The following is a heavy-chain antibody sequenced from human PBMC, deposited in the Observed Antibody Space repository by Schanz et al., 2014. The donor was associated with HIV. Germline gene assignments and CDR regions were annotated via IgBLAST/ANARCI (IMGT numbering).Heavy chain of an antibody. D-gene: IGHD4-17*01. CDR1: GFTFSNYG. V-gene: IGHV3-33*01. J-gene: IGHJ4*02. CDR3: ARQGLRFSFWLDY. CDR2: IWYDGSNK. Sequence: VQLLESGGGVVQPGRSLRLSCTASGFTFSNYGMHWVRQAPGKGLEWVAAIWYDGSNKFYADSVKGRFTISRDNSKNTLYLQMNNLRAEDTAVYGCARQGLRFSFWLDYWGQGTPVTVS.